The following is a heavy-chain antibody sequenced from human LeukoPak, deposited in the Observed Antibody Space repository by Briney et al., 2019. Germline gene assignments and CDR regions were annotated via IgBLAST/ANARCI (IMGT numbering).Heavy chain of an antibody. V-gene: IGHV3-53*01. Sequence: GGSLRLSCAASGFTVSSNYMSWVRQAPGKGLEWVSVIYSGGSTYYADSVKGRFTISRDNSKNTLYLQMNSLRAEDTAVYYCARAEDGDYYFDHWGQGTLVTVSS. D-gene: IGHD4-17*01. CDR1: GFTVSSNY. J-gene: IGHJ4*02. CDR2: IYSGGST. CDR3: ARAEDGDYYFDH.